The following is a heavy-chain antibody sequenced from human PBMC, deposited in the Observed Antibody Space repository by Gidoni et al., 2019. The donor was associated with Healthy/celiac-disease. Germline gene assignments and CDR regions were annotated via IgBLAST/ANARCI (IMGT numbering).Heavy chain of an antibody. CDR2: INSDGSST. CDR1: GFTFSSYW. V-gene: IGHV3-74*01. D-gene: IGHD1-26*01. CDR3: ARAWRGEMGGFDY. Sequence: EVQLVASGGGLVQPGGSLRLSCAASGFTFSSYWMHWVRHAPGKGLVWVSRINSDGSSTSYADSVKGRFTISRDNAKNTLYLQMNSLRAEDTAVYYCARAWRGEMGGFDYWGQGTLVTVSS. J-gene: IGHJ4*02.